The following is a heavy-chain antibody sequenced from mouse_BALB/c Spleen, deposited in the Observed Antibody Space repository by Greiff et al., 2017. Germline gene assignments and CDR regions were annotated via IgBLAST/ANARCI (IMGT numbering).Heavy chain of an antibody. CDR1: GFTFSDYY. CDR2: ISDGGSYT. Sequence: VQLKESGGGLVKPGGSLKLSCAASGFTFSDYYMYWVRQTPEKRLEWVATISDGGSYTYYPDSVKGRFTISRDNSKNNLYLQMSSLKSEDTAMYYCAREGGGTTHYYAMDYWGQGTSVTVSA. D-gene: IGHD2-14*01. J-gene: IGHJ4*01. CDR3: AREGGGTTHYYAMDY. V-gene: IGHV5-4*02.